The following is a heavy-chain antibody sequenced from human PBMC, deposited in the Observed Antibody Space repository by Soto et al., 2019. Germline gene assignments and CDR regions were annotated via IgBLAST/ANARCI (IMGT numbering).Heavy chain of an antibody. Sequence: QVQLVESGGGLVKPGGSLRLSCAASGFTFSDYSMSWIRQAPGKGLEWVSYISSSGSTIYYADSVKGRFTISRDNAKNSLYLQMNSLRAEDTAVYYCARDIAVAPRYYYYYYMDVWGKGTTVTVSS. D-gene: IGHD6-19*01. J-gene: IGHJ6*03. CDR3: ARDIAVAPRYYYYYYMDV. CDR1: GFTFSDYS. V-gene: IGHV3-11*01. CDR2: ISSSGSTI.